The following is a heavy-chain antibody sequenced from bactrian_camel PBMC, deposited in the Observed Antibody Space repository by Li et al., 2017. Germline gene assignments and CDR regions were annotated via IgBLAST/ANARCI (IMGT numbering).Heavy chain of an antibody. V-gene: IGHV3S53*01. Sequence: VQLVESGGESVQAGGSLRLSCVASGATQDIGCMGWFRQVPGLEREGIGSIDSDGITTYADSLKARFTISKDDAINTLYLQMNTLNPEDTAMYYCAWKRRYVGCRGTEYDYWGQGTQVTVS. CDR3: AWKRRYVGCRGTEYDY. D-gene: IGHD1*01. J-gene: IGHJ4*01. CDR2: IDSDGIT. CDR1: GATQDIGC.